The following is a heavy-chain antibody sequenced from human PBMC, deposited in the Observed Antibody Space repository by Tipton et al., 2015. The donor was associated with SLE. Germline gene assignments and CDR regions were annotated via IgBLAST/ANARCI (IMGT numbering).Heavy chain of an antibody. D-gene: IGHD7-27*01. Sequence: TLSLTCTVSGGSITTASYYWSWIRQPAGKGLEWIGYISYSGSTNYNPSVRSRVSISLDTSKNQFSLNLSSVTAADTAVYYCARGTNWGSYFDYWGQGTLVTVSS. CDR3: ARGTNWGSYFDY. V-gene: IGHV4-61*10. CDR1: GGSITTASYY. CDR2: ISYSGST. J-gene: IGHJ4*02.